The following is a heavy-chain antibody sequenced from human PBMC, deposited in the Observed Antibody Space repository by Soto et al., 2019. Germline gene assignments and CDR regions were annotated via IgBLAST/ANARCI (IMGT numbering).Heavy chain of an antibody. Sequence: SETLSLTCSVSGGSVSSAGYSWSWIRQPLGKGLEWIGYIYPTGTTSHNPSLKSRVTISIDRSKKHFSLKLTSVTAADTAVYYCARGGGYDSFDFWGQGALVTVSS. CDR1: GGSVSSAGYS. CDR2: IYPTGTT. J-gene: IGHJ4*02. CDR3: ARGGGYDSFDF. V-gene: IGHV4-30-2*01. D-gene: IGHD3-22*01.